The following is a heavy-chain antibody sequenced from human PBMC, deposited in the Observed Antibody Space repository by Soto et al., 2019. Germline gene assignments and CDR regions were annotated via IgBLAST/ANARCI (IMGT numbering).Heavy chain of an antibody. CDR2: IYPGDSDT. D-gene: IGHD1-26*01. J-gene: IGHJ6*02. CDR3: AKDVVVGATPGLGDYYYYYGMDV. Sequence: PGESLKISCKGSGYSFTSYWIGWVRQMPGKGLEWMGIIYPGDSDTRYSPSFQGQVTISADKSISTLYLQMNSLRAEDTAVYYCAKDVVVGATPGLGDYYYYYGMDVWGQGTTVTVSS. V-gene: IGHV5-51*01. CDR1: GYSFTSYW.